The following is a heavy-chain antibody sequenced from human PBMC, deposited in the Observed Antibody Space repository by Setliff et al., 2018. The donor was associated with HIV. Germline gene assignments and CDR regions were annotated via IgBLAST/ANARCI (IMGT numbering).Heavy chain of an antibody. J-gene: IGHJ4*02. CDR3: AREPMSSYSR. Sequence: LSLTCAVSGYSISSGYYWGWIRQPPGKGLEWIGSIYHSGSTYYNPSLKSRVTISVDTSKNQFSLKLSSVTAADTAVYYCAREPMSSYSRWGQGTLVTVSS. CDR2: IYHSGST. V-gene: IGHV4-38-2*02. D-gene: IGHD2-21*01. CDR1: GYSISSGYY.